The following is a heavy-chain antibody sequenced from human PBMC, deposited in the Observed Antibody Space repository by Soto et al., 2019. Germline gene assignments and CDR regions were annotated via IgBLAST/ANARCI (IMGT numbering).Heavy chain of an antibody. CDR1: GGSISSYY. V-gene: IGHV4-59*01. CDR2: IYYSGST. CDR3: ARAGIVGARGYFDL. D-gene: IGHD1-26*01. Sequence: QVQLQESGPGLVKPSETLSLTCTVSGGSISSYYWSWIRQHPGKGLEWIGYIYYSGSTNYNPSLKSRVTILVDTSKNQFSLKLSSVTAADTAVYYCARAGIVGARGYFDLWGRGTLVTVSS. J-gene: IGHJ2*01.